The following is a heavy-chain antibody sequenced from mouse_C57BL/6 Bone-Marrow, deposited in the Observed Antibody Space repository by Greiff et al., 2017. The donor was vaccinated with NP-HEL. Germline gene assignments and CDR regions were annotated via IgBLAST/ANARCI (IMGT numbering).Heavy chain of an antibody. Sequence: VMLVESGAELARPGASVKLSCKASGYTFTSYGISWVKQRTGQGLEWIGEIYPRSGNTYYNEKFKGKATLTADKSSSTAYMELRSLTSEDSAVYFCARRGHYYGSSGNYYAMDYWGQGTSVTVSS. CDR3: ARRGHYYGSSGNYYAMDY. D-gene: IGHD1-1*01. J-gene: IGHJ4*01. CDR1: GYTFTSYG. CDR2: IYPRSGNT. V-gene: IGHV1-81*01.